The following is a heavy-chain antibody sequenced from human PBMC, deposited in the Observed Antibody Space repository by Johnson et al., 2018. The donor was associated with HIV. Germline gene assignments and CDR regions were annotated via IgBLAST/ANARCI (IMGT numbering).Heavy chain of an antibody. CDR2: IKSKTDGGTT. D-gene: IGHD2-15*01. J-gene: IGHJ3*02. CDR3: ARARWYLGGGSCCAFDI. V-gene: IGHV3-15*01. CDR1: GFTFSNAW. Sequence: VRLVESGGGLVKPGESLRLSCAASGFTFSNAWMHWVRQAPGKGLEWVGRIKSKTDGGTTDYAAPVKGRFTISRDDSKNTLYLQMNSLRAEDTAVYYCARARWYLGGGSCCAFDIWGQGTMVTVSS.